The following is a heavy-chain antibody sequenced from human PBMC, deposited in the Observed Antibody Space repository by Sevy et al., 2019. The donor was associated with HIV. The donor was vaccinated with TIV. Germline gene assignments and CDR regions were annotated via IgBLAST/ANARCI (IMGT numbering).Heavy chain of an antibody. V-gene: IGHV3-30*02. CDR1: GFTFSSYG. J-gene: IGHJ4*02. CDR3: AKDRGYCSGGNCPDFDY. D-gene: IGHD2-15*01. Sequence: GGSLRLSCAASGFTFSSYGMHWVGQAPGKGLEWVAVIWYDGNNKYYADSVKGRFTISRDNSRTRLYLQMNSLRAEDTAVYYCAKDRGYCSGGNCPDFDYWGQGTLVTVSS. CDR2: IWYDGNNK.